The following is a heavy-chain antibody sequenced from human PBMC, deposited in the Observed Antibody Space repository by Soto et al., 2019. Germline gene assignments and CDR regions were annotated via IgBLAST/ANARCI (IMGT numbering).Heavy chain of an antibody. D-gene: IGHD4-4*01. J-gene: IGHJ4*02. CDR1: GFTFTSYA. Sequence: EVQLLESGGGLVQPGGSLRLSCAASGFTFTSYAMSWVRQAPGKGLEWVSAISGSGGSTYYADSVKGRFTISRDNSKNTLYLQMNSLRAEDTAVYSCAKVWRSTSNGPVDYWGQGTLVTVSS. CDR2: ISGSGGST. V-gene: IGHV3-23*01. CDR3: AKVWRSTSNGPVDY.